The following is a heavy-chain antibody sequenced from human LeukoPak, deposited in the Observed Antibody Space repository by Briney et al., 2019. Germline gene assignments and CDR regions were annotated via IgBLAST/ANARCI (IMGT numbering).Heavy chain of an antibody. J-gene: IGHJ3*02. Sequence: ASVTVSSTVSGYTLTELSMHWVRQAPGKGLAWMGGFDPEDGETIYAQKFQGRVTMTEDTSTDTAYMELSSLRSEDTAVYYCATIFPITNRHYAFDIWGQGTMVTVSS. CDR1: GYTLTELS. D-gene: IGHD5-12*01. CDR2: FDPEDGET. CDR3: ATIFPITNRHYAFDI. V-gene: IGHV1-24*01.